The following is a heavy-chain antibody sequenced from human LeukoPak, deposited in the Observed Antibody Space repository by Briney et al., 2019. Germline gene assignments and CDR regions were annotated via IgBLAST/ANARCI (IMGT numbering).Heavy chain of an antibody. V-gene: IGHV3-30*02. Sequence: PGGSLRLSCGASGFTFSDYGMHWVRQAPGKGLEWVAFIRNDGGNEYNADSVKGRFTVSRDNSKNTVFLQMSSLRAEDTAVYYCAKDPLLGGQGTLVTVSS. CDR2: IRNDGGNE. CDR1: GFTFSDYG. J-gene: IGHJ4*02. CDR3: AKDPLL.